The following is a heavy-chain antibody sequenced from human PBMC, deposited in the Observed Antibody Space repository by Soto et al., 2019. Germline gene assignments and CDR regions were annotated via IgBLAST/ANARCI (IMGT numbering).Heavy chain of an antibody. J-gene: IGHJ5*02. CDR1: GGSISSYY. CDR2: IYTSGST. Sequence: LSLTCTVSGGSISSYYWSWIRQPAGKGLEWIGRIYTSGSTNYNPSLKSRVTMSVDTSKNQFSLKLSSVTAADTAVYYCARDRRSGPYSSSPDWFGPWGQGTLVTVSS. D-gene: IGHD6-6*01. CDR3: ARDRRSGPYSSSPDWFGP. V-gene: IGHV4-4*07.